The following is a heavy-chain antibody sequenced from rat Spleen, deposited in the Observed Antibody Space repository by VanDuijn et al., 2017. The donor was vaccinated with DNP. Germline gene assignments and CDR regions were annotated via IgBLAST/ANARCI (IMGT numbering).Heavy chain of an antibody. Sequence: EVQLQESGPGLVKPSQSLSLTCSVTGYSITSNYWAWIRKFPGNKMEYIGHISYSGSTNYNPSLKSRFSITRDTSKNQFFLQLNSVASEDTATYYCVRAAMSLYWYFDFWGPGTMVTVSS. CDR3: VRAAMSLYWYFDF. CDR2: ISYSGST. D-gene: IGHD1-2*01. CDR1: GYSITSNY. J-gene: IGHJ1*01. V-gene: IGHV3-1*01.